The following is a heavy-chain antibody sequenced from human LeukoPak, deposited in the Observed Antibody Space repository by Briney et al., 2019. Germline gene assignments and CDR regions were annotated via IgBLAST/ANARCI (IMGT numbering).Heavy chain of an antibody. J-gene: IGHJ4*02. V-gene: IGHV4-39*01. CDR2: IYDSGST. CDR1: SGSISNSYNY. Sequence: PSETLSLTCTVSSGSISNSYNYWGWIRQPPGKGLEWIGSIYDSGSTYYNPSLESRVTISADTSKKQFSLKLSSVTAADTAVYYCARHNSVAGALDYWGQGTRVIVSS. CDR3: ARHNSVAGALDY. D-gene: IGHD6-19*01.